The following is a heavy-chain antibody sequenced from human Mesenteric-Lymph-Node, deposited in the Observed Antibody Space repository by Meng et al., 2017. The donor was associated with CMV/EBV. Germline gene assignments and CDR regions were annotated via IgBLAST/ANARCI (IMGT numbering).Heavy chain of an antibody. CDR2: ISYDGSKE. CDR3: VKNSFGVIVSPDS. CDR1: GFTLSTFA. Sequence: GESLKISCAASGFTLSTFAMHWVRQAPGKGLEWLTVISYDGSKEYYADSVKGRFTISRDTSKNTLFLQMNSLRAEDTALYYCVKNSFGVIVSPDSWGPGTMVTVSS. V-gene: IGHV3-30*04. D-gene: IGHD3-3*01. J-gene: IGHJ4*02.